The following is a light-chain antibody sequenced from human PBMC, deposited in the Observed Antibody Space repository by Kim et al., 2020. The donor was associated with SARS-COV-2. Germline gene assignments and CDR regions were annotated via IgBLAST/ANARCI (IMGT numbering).Light chain of an antibody. V-gene: IGKV1-39*01. Sequence: SASVGGKVTITCRASQSISSYLNWDQQKPGNAPKLLIYAASSLQSGVPSRFSGSGSGTDFTLTISSLQPEEFATYYCQQSYSTPYSFGQGTKLEI. CDR2: AAS. J-gene: IGKJ2*03. CDR1: QSISSY. CDR3: QQSYSTPYS.